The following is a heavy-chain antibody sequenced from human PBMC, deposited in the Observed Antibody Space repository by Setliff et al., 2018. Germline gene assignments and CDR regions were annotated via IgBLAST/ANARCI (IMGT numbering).Heavy chain of an antibody. Sequence: GASVKVSCKASGYTFTDYIINWVRQAPGQGLEWVGWISPHTGKTYFAQKFQGRVTMTTDPSTNTAYMELKSLRSDDTAVYYCSRLVRYCTTTTCQRASGAELWGQGTLVTVSS. D-gene: IGHD2-8*01. CDR1: GYTFTDYI. CDR3: SRLVRYCTTTTCQRASGAEL. J-gene: IGHJ4*02. V-gene: IGHV1-18*01. CDR2: ISPHTGKT.